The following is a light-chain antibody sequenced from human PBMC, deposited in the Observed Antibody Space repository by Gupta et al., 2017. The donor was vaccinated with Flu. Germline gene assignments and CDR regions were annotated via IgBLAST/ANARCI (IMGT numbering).Light chain of an antibody. CDR2: EVS. CDR1: SSDVGEYYY. CDR3: SSYTSSDTLV. J-gene: IGLJ2*01. V-gene: IGLV2-14*01. Sequence: TSSDVGEYYYVSWYQHHPGKAPKLMIYEVSYRPSGVSNRFSGSRSGNTASLTISGRQAEDEADYYCSSYTSSDTLVVGGGTKLTVL.